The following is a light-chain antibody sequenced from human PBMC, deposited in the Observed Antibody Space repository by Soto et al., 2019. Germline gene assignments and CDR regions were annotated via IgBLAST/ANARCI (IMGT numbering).Light chain of an antibody. J-gene: IGKJ2*01. Sequence: EMVLTQSPGTLSLSPGERDTLSCRASQSVTSSYLAWYQQKPGQAPRLLIYGASSRATGIPDRFSGSGSGTDFSITISRLEPEDFAVYYCQQYGSSPYTFGQGTKMEIK. CDR3: QQYGSSPYT. CDR2: GAS. CDR1: QSVTSSY. V-gene: IGKV3-20*01.